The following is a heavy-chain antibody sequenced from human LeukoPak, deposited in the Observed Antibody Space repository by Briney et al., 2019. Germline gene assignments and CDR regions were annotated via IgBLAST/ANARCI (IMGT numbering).Heavy chain of an antibody. J-gene: IGHJ5*02. Sequence: KTGGSLRLSCAASGFTFSSYSMNWVRQAPGKGLEWVSSISSSSSYIYYADSVKGRFTISRDNAKNSLYLQMNSLRAEDTAVYYCARDGESAAAGRNWFDPWGQGTLVTVSS. V-gene: IGHV3-21*01. CDR3: ARDGESAAAGRNWFDP. D-gene: IGHD6-13*01. CDR1: GFTFSSYS. CDR2: ISSSSSYI.